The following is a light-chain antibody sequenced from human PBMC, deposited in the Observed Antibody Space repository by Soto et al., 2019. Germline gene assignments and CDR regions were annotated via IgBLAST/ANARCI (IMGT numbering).Light chain of an antibody. CDR1: KIGSKS. CDR3: QVWDSSSDHVV. CDR2: DDS. V-gene: IGLV3-21*02. J-gene: IGLJ2*01. Sequence: SYELTQPPSVSVAPGQTARITCGGNKIGSKSVHWYQQKPGQAPVLVVYDDSDRPSGIPERFSGSNSGNTATLTLSRVEAGDEADYYCQVWDSSSDHVVFGGGTKLTVL.